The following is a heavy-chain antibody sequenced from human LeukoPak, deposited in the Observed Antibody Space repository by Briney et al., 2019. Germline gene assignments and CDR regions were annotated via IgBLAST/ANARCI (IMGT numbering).Heavy chain of an antibody. V-gene: IGHV4-39*01. CDR3: ARHRGLSYYYDSSGVSYFDY. CDR1: GGSISSRSYY. J-gene: IGHJ4*02. Sequence: SETLSLTCTVSGGSISSRSYYWGWIRQPPGKGLEWIGSIYYSGSTYYNPSLKSRVTISVDTSKNQFSLKLSSVTAADTAVYYCARHRGLSYYYDSSGVSYFDYWGQGTLVTVSS. D-gene: IGHD3-22*01. CDR2: IYYSGST.